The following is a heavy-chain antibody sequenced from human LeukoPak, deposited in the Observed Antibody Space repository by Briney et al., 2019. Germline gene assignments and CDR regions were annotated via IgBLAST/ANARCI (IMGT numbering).Heavy chain of an antibody. CDR2: ISGSGGSK. J-gene: IGHJ4*02. D-gene: IGHD6-19*01. CDR3: AKNVVEEQGLVAYYFDY. CDR1: GFTFSDYY. V-gene: IGHV3-23*01. Sequence: PGGSLTLSCAASGFTFSDYYMSWIRQAPGKGLEWTLAISGSGGSKYYADSVRGRFTISRDTSKHTLYLQKNSLRAEDTAVNYRAKNVVEEQGLVAYYFDYWGQGTLVTVSS.